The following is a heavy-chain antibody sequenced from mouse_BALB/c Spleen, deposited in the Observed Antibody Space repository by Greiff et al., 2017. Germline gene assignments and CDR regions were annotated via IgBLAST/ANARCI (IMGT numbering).Heavy chain of an antibody. J-gene: IGHJ2*03. CDR2: ISSGGSYT. Sequence: EVMLVESGGGLVKPGGSLKLSCAASGFTFSSYTMSWVRQTPEKRLEWVATISSGGSYTYYPDSVKGRFTISRDNAKNTLYLQMSSLTSEDTAMCCCGRGRRDWGQGTRLTVSA. CDR3: GRGRRD. V-gene: IGHV5-6-4*01. CDR1: GFTFSSYT.